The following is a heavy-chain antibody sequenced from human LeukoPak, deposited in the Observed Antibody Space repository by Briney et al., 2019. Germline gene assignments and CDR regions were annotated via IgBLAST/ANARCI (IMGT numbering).Heavy chain of an antibody. CDR1: GYTFTSYG. CDR2: MNPNSGNT. J-gene: IGHJ4*02. V-gene: IGHV1-8*02. CDR3: ALMVRGVIGLGY. Sequence: ASVKVSCKASGYTFTSYGISWVRQAPGQGLEWMGWMNPNSGNTGYAQKFQGRVTMTRNTSISTAYMELSSLRSEDTAVYYCALMVRGVIGLGYWGQGTLVTVSS. D-gene: IGHD3-10*01.